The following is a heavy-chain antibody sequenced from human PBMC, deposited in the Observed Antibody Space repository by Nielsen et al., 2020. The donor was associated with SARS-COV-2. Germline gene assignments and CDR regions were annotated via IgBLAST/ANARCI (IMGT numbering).Heavy chain of an antibody. D-gene: IGHD1-26*01. CDR3: ARIVGATHPDY. Sequence: SETLSLTCTVSGGSISSSSYYWGWIRQPPGKGLEWIGSIYYSGSTYYNPSLKSRVTISVDTSKNQFSLKLSSVTAADTAVYYCARIVGATHPDYWGQGTLVTVSS. V-gene: IGHV4-39*07. CDR2: IYYSGST. CDR1: GGSISSSSYY. J-gene: IGHJ4*02.